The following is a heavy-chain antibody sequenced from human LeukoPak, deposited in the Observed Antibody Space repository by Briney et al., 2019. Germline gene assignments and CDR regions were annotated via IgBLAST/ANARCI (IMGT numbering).Heavy chain of an antibody. CDR3: VRVRGSYFVY. J-gene: IGHJ4*02. CDR2: ISSSGSAI. D-gene: IGHD2-15*01. CDR1: GFPLSSYS. Sequence: GGSLRLSCAASGFPLSSYSINWVRQAPGKGLEWVSYISSSGSAIYYVDSVKGRFTVSRDNAKNSLFLQMNSPRAEDTAVYYCVRVRGSYFVYWGQGALVTVSS. V-gene: IGHV3-48*01.